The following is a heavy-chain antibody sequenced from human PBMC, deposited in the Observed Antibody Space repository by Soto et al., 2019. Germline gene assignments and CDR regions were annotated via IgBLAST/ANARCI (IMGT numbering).Heavy chain of an antibody. CDR2: MNPNSGNT. J-gene: IGHJ6*02. CDR1: GYTFTSYD. V-gene: IGHV1-8*01. CDR3: ARVLRYFDWLLKKNYYYYYGMDV. Sequence: ASVKVSCKASGYTFTSYDINWVRQATGQGLEWMGWMNPNSGNTGYAQKFQGRVTMTRNTSISTAYMELSSLRSEDTAVYYCARVLRYFDWLLKKNYYYYYGMDVWGQ. D-gene: IGHD3-9*01.